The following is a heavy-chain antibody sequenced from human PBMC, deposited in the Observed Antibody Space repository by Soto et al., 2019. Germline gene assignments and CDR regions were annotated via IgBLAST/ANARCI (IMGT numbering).Heavy chain of an antibody. Sequence: SVKVSCKASGYTFTGYYIHWVRQAPGQGLEWMGGIIPNIGSANYAQKFQGRVTITADASTSTAYMELSSLRSEDTAVYYCARELSRDGYNTVPYYFDHWGQGTLVTVSS. V-gene: IGHV1-69*13. CDR2: IIPNIGSA. CDR1: GYTFTGYY. CDR3: ARELSRDGYNTVPYYFDH. J-gene: IGHJ4*02. D-gene: IGHD5-12*01.